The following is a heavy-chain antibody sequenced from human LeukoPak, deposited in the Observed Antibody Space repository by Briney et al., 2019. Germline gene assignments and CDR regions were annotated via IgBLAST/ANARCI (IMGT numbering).Heavy chain of an antibody. V-gene: IGHV3-21*01. CDR2: ISSSSSYI. CDR1: GFTFSSYS. Sequence: GGSLRLSCAASGFTFSSYSMNWVRQAPGKGLEWLSSISSSSSYIYYADSVKGRFTISRDNAKNSLYLQMNSLRAEDTAVYFCAKDLRDIVVGLASTLDYWGQGTLVTVPS. J-gene: IGHJ4*02. CDR3: AKDLRDIVVGLASTLDY. D-gene: IGHD2-15*01.